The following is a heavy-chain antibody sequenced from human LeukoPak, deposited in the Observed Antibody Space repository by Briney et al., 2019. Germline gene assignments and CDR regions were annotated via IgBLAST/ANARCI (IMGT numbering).Heavy chain of an antibody. D-gene: IGHD3-22*01. J-gene: IGHJ3*02. CDR2: IYHSGST. CDR3: ARGVTYYYDSSGYQDAFDI. CDR1: GGSISSGGHS. V-gene: IGHV4-30-2*01. Sequence: PSQTLSLTCAVSGGSISSGGHSWSWIRQPPGKGLEWIGYIYHSGSTYYNPSLKSRVTISVDRSKNQFSLKLSSVTAADTAVYYCARGVTYYYDSSGYQDAFDIWGQGTMVTVSS.